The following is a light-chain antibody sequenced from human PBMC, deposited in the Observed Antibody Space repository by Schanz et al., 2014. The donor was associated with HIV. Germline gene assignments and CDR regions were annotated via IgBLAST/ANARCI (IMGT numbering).Light chain of an antibody. V-gene: IGLV8-61*01. CDR2: STN. J-gene: IGLJ3*02. CDR3: VLYMGSGIWV. Sequence: QAVVTQEPSFSVSPGGTVTLTCGLSSGSVSTGYYPNWYQQTPGQAPRTLIYSTNTRSSGVPDRFSGSILGNKAALTITGAQADDESDYYCVLYMGSGIWVFGGGTKVTVL. CDR1: SGSVSTGYY.